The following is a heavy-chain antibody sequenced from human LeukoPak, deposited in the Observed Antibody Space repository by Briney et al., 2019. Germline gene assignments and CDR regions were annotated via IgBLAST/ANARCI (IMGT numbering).Heavy chain of an antibody. J-gene: IGHJ4*02. V-gene: IGHV4-34*01. CDR1: GGSFSGYY. CDR2: INHSGST. Sequence: PSETLSLTCAVYGGSFSGYYWSWIRQPPGKGLEWIGEINHSGSTNYNPSLKSRVTISVDTSKNQFSLKLSSVTAADTAVYYCARRLFLTRPYSGSSSPFDYWGQGTLVTVSS. D-gene: IGHD1-26*01. CDR3: ARRLFLTRPYSGSSSPFDY.